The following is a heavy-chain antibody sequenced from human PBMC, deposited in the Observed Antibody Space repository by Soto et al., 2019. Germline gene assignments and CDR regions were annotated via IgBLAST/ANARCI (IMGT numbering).Heavy chain of an antibody. CDR3: ARDRYSGYDDFNY. D-gene: IGHD5-12*01. V-gene: IGHV1-69*13. J-gene: IGHJ4*02. CDR1: GGTFSSYA. CDR2: IIPIFGTA. Sequence: SVKVSCKASGGTFSSYAISWVRQAPGQGLEWTGGIIPIFGTANYAQKFQGRVTITADESTSTAYMELSSLRSEDTAVYYCARDRYSGYDDFNYWGQGILVIVSS.